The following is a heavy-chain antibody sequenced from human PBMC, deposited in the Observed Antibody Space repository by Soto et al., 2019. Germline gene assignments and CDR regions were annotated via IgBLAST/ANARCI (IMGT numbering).Heavy chain of an antibody. J-gene: IGHJ4*02. V-gene: IGHV1-46*01. CDR1: GFTFTNYY. CDR2: IKTSGGGT. Sequence: QVQLVQSGAEVKKPGASVKVSCKASGFTFTNYYIHWVRQAPGQGLEWMGLIKTSGGGTFYAQKFQGRVTVSSVTSTGTVYMELSNLRSEDTAVYFCARDSGDTTLRQWGRSFHYWGQATLVPVSS. D-gene: IGHD1-1*01. CDR3: ARDSGDTTLRQWGRSFHY.